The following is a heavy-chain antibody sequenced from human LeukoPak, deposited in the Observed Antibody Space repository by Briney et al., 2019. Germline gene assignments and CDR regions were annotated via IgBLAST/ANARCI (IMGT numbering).Heavy chain of an antibody. Sequence: GGSLRLSCAASGFTFSSYGMHWVRQAPGKGLEWVAVIWYDGSNKYYADSVKGRFTISRDNSKNTLYLQMNSLRAEDTAVYYCARDIAARRFDYWGQGTLVTVSS. D-gene: IGHD6-6*01. J-gene: IGHJ4*02. CDR1: GFTFSSYG. CDR3: ARDIAARRFDY. V-gene: IGHV3-33*01. CDR2: IWYDGSNK.